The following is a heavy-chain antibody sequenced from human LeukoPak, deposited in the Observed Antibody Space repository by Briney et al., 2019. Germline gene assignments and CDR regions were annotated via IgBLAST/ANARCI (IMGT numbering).Heavy chain of an antibody. D-gene: IGHD7-27*01. CDR2: ISYRSSTI. J-gene: IGHJ3*02. CDR3: ARTASGDLTDAFDI. V-gene: IGHV3-48*02. Sequence: GGSLRLSCAASGFSFSNYGMHWVRQAPGKGLEWVSYISYRSSTIYYADSVKGRFTISRDDAKNALYLQMNSLRDEDTAVYYCARTASGDLTDAFDIWGQGTLVTVSS. CDR1: GFSFSNYG.